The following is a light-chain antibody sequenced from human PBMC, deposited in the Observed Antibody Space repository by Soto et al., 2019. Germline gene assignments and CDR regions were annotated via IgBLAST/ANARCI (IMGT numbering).Light chain of an antibody. V-gene: IGKV1-39*01. CDR1: QNIKSF. Sequence: DIQMTQSPSSLSASVGERVTITCRASQNIKSFLNWYQQKPGKAPKLLIYATSSVQSGVPARFSGGRSGTDFSLSISSLQPEDFATYYCQQTYVAPVTFDGGTKVEI. CDR3: QQTYVAPVT. CDR2: ATS. J-gene: IGKJ4*01.